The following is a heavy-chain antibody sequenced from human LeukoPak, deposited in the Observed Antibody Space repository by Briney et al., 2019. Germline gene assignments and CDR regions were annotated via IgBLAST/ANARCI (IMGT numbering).Heavy chain of an antibody. CDR1: ASTFSTYW. D-gene: IGHD4-17*01. V-gene: IGHV3-74*01. J-gene: IGHJ3*02. CDR3: TFSSYGDLVGVDAFDI. Sequence: GGSLTLSCAASASTFSTYWHNWVRQAPGKGLVWVSLIKRDGSITNYADSVKGRFTISRDNAKNRVYLQMNSLSAEDTAMYYCTFSSYGDLVGVDAFDIWGQGTMVTVSS. CDR2: IKRDGSIT.